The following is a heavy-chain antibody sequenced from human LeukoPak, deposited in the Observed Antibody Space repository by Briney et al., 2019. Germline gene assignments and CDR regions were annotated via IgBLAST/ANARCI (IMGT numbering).Heavy chain of an antibody. D-gene: IGHD2-2*01. Sequence: ASETLSLTCTVSGGSISSCRYYSGWIRQPPGKGLEWIGSIYYSGTTYYNPSLKSRVTISVYTYKTQFSLKLSSLTAADTAVYYCARLPRYCSSTSCPFDYWGQGTLVTVSS. CDR3: ARLPRYCSSTSCPFDY. V-gene: IGHV4-39*01. J-gene: IGHJ4*02. CDR2: IYYSGTT. CDR1: GGSISSCRYY.